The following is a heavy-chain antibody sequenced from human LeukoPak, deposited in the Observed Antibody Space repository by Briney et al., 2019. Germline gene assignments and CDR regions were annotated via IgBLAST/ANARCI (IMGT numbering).Heavy chain of an antibody. V-gene: IGHV4-38-2*02. CDR1: GYSISSGYY. D-gene: IGHD3-3*01. CDR3: ARDSYLNYYDFWSGTNWFDP. CDR2: IYHSGST. J-gene: IGHJ5*02. Sequence: SETLSLTCTVSGYSISSGYYWGWIRQPPGKGLEWVGSIYHSGSTYYNPSLKSRVTISVDTSKNQFSLKLSSVTAADTAVYYCARDSYLNYYDFWSGTNWFDPWGQGTLVTVSS.